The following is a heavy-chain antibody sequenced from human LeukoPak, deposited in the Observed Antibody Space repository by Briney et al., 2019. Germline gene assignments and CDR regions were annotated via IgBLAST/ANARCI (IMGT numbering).Heavy chain of an antibody. D-gene: IGHD3-10*01. Sequence: GGSLRLSCEASGFTFSNSAMTWVRQVPGKGPEWISSISNSGDKTYYADFVKGRFTIARDNFKNTLELQMNGLRAEDTALYYCAKGELWFGELLRTYLVDAFDIWGQGTMVTVSS. V-gene: IGHV3-23*01. CDR1: GFTFSNSA. CDR2: ISNSGDKT. CDR3: AKGELWFGELLRTYLVDAFDI. J-gene: IGHJ3*02.